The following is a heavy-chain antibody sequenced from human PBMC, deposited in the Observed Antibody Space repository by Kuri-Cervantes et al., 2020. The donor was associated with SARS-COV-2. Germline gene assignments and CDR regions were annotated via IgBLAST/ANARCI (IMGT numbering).Heavy chain of an antibody. CDR1: GFTFSSYE. D-gene: IGHD6-6*01. CDR3: ARDPDEYSSFSIDY. J-gene: IGHJ4*02. Sequence: GESLKISCAASGFTFSSYEMNWVRQAPGKGLEWVSSISSSSSYIYYADSVKGRFTISRDNAKNSLYLQMNSLRAEDTAVYYCARDPDEYSSFSIDYWGQGTLVTVSS. CDR2: ISSSSSYI. V-gene: IGHV3-21*01.